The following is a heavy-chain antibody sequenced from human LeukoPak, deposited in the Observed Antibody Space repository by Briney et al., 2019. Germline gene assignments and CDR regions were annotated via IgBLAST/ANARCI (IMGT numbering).Heavy chain of an antibody. D-gene: IGHD4-17*01. Sequence: ASVKVSCKPSGYTFTSYAMNWVRQAPGQGLEWMGWINTNTGNPTYAQGFTGRFVFSLDTSASTAYLQISSLKAEDTAVYYCARYDYGDYPDYWGQGTLVTVSS. J-gene: IGHJ4*02. CDR3: ARYDYGDYPDY. CDR1: GYTFTSYA. V-gene: IGHV7-4-1*02. CDR2: INTNTGNP.